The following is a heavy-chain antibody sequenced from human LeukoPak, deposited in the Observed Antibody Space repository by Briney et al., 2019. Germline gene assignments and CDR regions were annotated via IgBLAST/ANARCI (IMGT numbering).Heavy chain of an antibody. J-gene: IGHJ6*02. CDR3: ARDRGVVVPAAILSYYYGMDV. CDR2: IYTSGST. Sequence: SETLSLTCAVYGGSISSYYWSWIRQPAGKGLEWIGRIYTSGSTNYNPSLKSRVTMSVDTSKNQFSLKLSSVTAADTAVYYCARDRGVVVPAAILSYYYGMDVWGQGTTVTVSS. V-gene: IGHV4-4*07. D-gene: IGHD2-2*02. CDR1: GGSISSYY.